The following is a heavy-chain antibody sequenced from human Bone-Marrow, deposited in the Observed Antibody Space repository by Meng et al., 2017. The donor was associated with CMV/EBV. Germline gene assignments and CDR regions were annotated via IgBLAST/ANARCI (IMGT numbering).Heavy chain of an antibody. V-gene: IGHV1-69*10. J-gene: IGHJ5*02. CDR2: IILILGFA. CDR3: ARETRGQQLVLGSWFDP. D-gene: IGHD6-13*01. CDR1: GYTFTSYG. Sequence: SVKVSCKASGYTFTSYGISWVRQAPGQGLEWMGGIILILGFANYAQKFQGRVTITADRSTSTAYMELSSLRSEDTAVYYCARETRGQQLVLGSWFDPWGQGTLVTVSS.